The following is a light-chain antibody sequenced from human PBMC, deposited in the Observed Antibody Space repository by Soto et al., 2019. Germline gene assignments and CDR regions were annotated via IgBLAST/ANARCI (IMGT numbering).Light chain of an antibody. Sequence: EIVLTQSPGTLSLSPGERATLSCRASQSVKSSYLAWYQQKPGQAPRLLVYGIFNRATGVPARFSGSGSGTDFTLTISGLEPEDSAVYYCQHYDGSPRTFGQGTKVDIK. CDR2: GIF. CDR1: QSVKSSY. CDR3: QHYDGSPRT. V-gene: IGKV3-20*01. J-gene: IGKJ2*01.